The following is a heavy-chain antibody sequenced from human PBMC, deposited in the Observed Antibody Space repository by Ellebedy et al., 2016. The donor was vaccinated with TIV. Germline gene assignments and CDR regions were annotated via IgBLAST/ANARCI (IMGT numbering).Heavy chain of an antibody. CDR2: ISSSSSTI. J-gene: IGHJ4*02. CDR1: GFTFSSYS. V-gene: IGHV3-48*02. Sequence: GGSLRLSXAASGFTFSSYSMNWVRQAPGKGLEWVSYISSSSSTIYYADSVKGRFTISRDNAKNSLYLQMNSLRDEDTAVYYCARAWWEPNPYFDYWGQGTLVTVSS. D-gene: IGHD1-26*01. CDR3: ARAWWEPNPYFDY.